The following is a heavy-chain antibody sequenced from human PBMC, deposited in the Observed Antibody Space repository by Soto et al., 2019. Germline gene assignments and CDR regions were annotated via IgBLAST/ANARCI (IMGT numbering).Heavy chain of an antibody. CDR3: AGDRGYNTGWYGGALDL. D-gene: IGHD6-19*01. Sequence: EVQLVESGGGLVQPGESLRLSCAASGFTFSTYEMNWVRQAPGKGLEWVAYISSRGTSIFYADSVKGRFSISRDNGNDSVSLIMNILSVDDTAVYYCAGDRGYNTGWYGGALDLWGQGTLVTVSS. CDR2: ISSRGTSI. J-gene: IGHJ4*02. V-gene: IGHV3-48*03. CDR1: GFTFSTYE.